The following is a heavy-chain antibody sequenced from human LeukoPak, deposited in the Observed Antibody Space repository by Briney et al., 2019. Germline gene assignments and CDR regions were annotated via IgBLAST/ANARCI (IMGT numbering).Heavy chain of an antibody. Sequence: PSETLSLTCTVSGGSISSYYWSWIRQPPGKGLEWIGYIYYSGSTNYNPSLKSRVTISVDTSKNQFSLKLSSVTAADTAVYYCAREAAMVPGQFDYWGQGTLVTVPS. J-gene: IGHJ4*02. D-gene: IGHD5-18*01. V-gene: IGHV4-59*01. CDR2: IYYSGST. CDR3: AREAAMVPGQFDY. CDR1: GGSISSYY.